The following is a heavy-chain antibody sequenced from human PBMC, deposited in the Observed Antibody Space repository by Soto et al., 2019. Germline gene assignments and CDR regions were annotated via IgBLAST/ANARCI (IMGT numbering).Heavy chain of an antibody. D-gene: IGHD3-10*01. CDR3: ARIRVTMVRGVIINYYYYGMDV. Sequence: SETLSLTCAFYGGSFSGYYWSWIRQPPGKGLEWIGEINHSGSTNYNPSLKSRVTISVDTSKNRFSLKLSSVTAADTAVYYCARIRVTMVRGVIINYYYYGMDVWGQGTTVTVSS. J-gene: IGHJ6*02. CDR1: GGSFSGYY. V-gene: IGHV4-34*01. CDR2: INHSGST.